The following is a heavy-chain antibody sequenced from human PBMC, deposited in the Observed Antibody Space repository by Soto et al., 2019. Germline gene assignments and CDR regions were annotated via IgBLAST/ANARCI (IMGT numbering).Heavy chain of an antibody. V-gene: IGHV4-59*01. CDR2: IYYSGST. CDR1: GGSISSYY. Sequence: QVQLQESGPGLVKPSETLSLSCTVSGGSISSYYWSWIRQPPGKGLEWIGYIYYSGSTNYNPSLKSRVTISADTSKNQFSLKLSSVTAADTGVYYCARGRTYFDYWGQGTLVTVSS. J-gene: IGHJ4*02. CDR3: ARGRTYFDY. D-gene: IGHD2-15*01.